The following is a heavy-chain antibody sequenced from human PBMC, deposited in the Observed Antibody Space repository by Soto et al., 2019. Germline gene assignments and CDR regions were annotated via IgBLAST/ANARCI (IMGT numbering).Heavy chain of an antibody. D-gene: IGHD2-21*01. CDR3: ARVVSGPGDTYVMEV. J-gene: IGHJ6*02. Sequence: GASVKVSCKASGYIFSSHCIYWVRQAPGQGLQWMGIINPGGGRTAYAQKFQGRVTLTRDMSTSTVYMELTSLTYDDTAVYYCARVVSGPGDTYVMEVWGQGTTVTV. CDR1: GYIFSSHC. V-gene: IGHV1-46*01. CDR2: INPGGGRT.